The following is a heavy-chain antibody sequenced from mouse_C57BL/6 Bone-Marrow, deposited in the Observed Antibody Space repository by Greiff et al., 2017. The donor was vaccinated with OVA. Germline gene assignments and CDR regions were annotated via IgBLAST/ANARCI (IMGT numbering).Heavy chain of an antibody. CDR1: GFNIKDDY. J-gene: IGHJ4*01. V-gene: IGHV14-4*01. CDR3: TTAGLRDYAMDY. D-gene: IGHD2-4*01. Sequence: EVQRVESGAELVRPGASVKLSCTASGFNIKDDYMHWVKQRPEQGLEWIGWIDPENGDTEYASKFQGKATITADTSSNTAYLQLSSLTSEDTAVYYCTTAGLRDYAMDYWGQGTSVTVSS. CDR2: IDPENGDT.